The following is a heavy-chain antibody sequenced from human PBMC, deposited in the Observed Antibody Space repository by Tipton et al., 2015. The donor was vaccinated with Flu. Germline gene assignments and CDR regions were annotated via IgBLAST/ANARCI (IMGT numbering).Heavy chain of an antibody. CDR1: GASVGGPYC. CDR3: ARSARDYYNSGGFPDAFDI. D-gene: IGHD3-22*01. Sequence: LSLTCSVSGASVGGPYCWGRVRQAPGKGLEWISYISSGSDTIYYAASAKGRFTISRDNAKNSLYLRMNSLRAEDTAVYYCARSARDYYNSGGFPDAFDIWGLGTMVTVSS. J-gene: IGHJ3*02. V-gene: IGHV3-48*04. CDR2: ISSGSDTI.